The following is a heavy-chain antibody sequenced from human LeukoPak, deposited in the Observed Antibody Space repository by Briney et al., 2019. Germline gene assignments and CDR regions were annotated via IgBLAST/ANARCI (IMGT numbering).Heavy chain of an antibody. Sequence: QPGGSLRLSCAASGFTFSSYWMSWVRQAPGKGLEWVANIKQDGSEKYYVDSVKGRFTISRDNAKTSLYLQMNSLRAEDKAVYYCARDQGLSAGWNSVYYFDYWGQGTLVTASS. CDR2: IKQDGSEK. J-gene: IGHJ4*02. V-gene: IGHV3-7*01. D-gene: IGHD1-7*01. CDR1: GFTFSSYW. CDR3: ARDQGLSAGWNSVYYFDY.